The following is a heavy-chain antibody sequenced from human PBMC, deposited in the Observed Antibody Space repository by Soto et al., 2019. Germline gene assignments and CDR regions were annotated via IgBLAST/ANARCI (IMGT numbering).Heavy chain of an antibody. J-gene: IGHJ4*02. V-gene: IGHV3-15*01. Sequence: GSLRLSCAASGFAFNNAWMSWVRQAPGKGLEWVGRIISKTDGGTTDYTAPVKDRFIMSRDDSKNTLYLQMNSLKTEDTAVYYCAAGTGRTDFDYWGQG. CDR2: IISKTDGGTT. CDR3: AAGTGRTDFDY. CDR1: GFAFNNAW. D-gene: IGHD2-2*01.